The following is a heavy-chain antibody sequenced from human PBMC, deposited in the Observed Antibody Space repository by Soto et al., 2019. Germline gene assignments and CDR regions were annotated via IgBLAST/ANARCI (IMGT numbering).Heavy chain of an antibody. Sequence: EVQLVESGGGLVQPGGSLRLSCVASGFTFSRCSMNWVRKAPGKGLEWGSKIRSTSNAMYYSDSVKGRFTVSRDTGKNSLYRQMTSMSDEDTAVYYCARDIVGLDYWGHGTLVTVSS. D-gene: IGHD3-16*02. CDR1: GFTFSRCS. V-gene: IGHV3-48*02. CDR3: ARDIVGLDY. CDR2: IRSTSNAM. J-gene: IGHJ4*01.